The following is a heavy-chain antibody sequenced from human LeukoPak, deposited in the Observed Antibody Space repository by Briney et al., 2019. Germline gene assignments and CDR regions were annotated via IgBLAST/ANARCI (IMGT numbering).Heavy chain of an antibody. D-gene: IGHD3-10*01. CDR2: ISSSSSTI. V-gene: IGHV3-48*01. CDR1: GFTFSSYS. Sequence: PGGSLRLSCAASGFTFSSYSMNWVRQAPGKGLEWVSYISSSSSTIYYADSVKGRFTISRDNAKNSLYLQMNSLRAEDTAVYYCARDRGSGSYLWFDPWGQGTLVTVSS. CDR3: ARDRGSGSYLWFDP. J-gene: IGHJ5*02.